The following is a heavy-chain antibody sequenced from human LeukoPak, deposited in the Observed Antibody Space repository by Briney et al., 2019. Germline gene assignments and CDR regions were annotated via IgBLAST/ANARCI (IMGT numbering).Heavy chain of an antibody. CDR1: GGSFSGYY. CDR2: IYYSGST. J-gene: IGHJ6*03. V-gene: IGHV4-59*01. Sequence: SETLSLTCAVYGGSFSGYYWSWIRQPPGKGLEWIGYIYYSGSTNYNPSLKSRVTISVDTSKNQFSLKLSSVTAADTAVYYCARHYYDSSGYNSYYYCYYMDVWGKGTTVTVSS. D-gene: IGHD3-22*01. CDR3: ARHYYDSSGYNSYYYCYYMDV.